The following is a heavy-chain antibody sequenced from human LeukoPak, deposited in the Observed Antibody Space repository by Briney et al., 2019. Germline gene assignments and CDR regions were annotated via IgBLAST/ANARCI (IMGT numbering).Heavy chain of an antibody. D-gene: IGHD5-24*01. CDR3: ARDVVEMATISHYYYYYMDV. J-gene: IGHJ6*03. Sequence: ASVKVSCKASGYTFTGYYMHWVRQAPGQGLEWMGWINPNSGGTNYAQKFQGRVTMTRDTSISTAYMELSRLRSDDTAVYCCARDVVEMATISHYYYYYMDVWGKGTTVTVSS. CDR1: GYTFTGYY. CDR2: INPNSGGT. V-gene: IGHV1-2*02.